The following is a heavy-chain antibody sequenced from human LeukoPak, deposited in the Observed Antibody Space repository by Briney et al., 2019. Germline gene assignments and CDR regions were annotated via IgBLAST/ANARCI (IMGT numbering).Heavy chain of an antibody. CDR3: ARGDIGYYYGMDV. D-gene: IGHD2-15*01. J-gene: IGHJ6*02. Sequence: GGSLRLSCAASGFTFSSYWMSWVRQAPGKGLEWVANIKQDGSENYYVDSVKGRFTISRDNAKNSLYLQMNSLRAEDTAVYYCARGDIGYYYGMDVWGQGTTVTVSS. CDR2: IKQDGSEN. V-gene: IGHV3-7*01. CDR1: GFTFSSYW.